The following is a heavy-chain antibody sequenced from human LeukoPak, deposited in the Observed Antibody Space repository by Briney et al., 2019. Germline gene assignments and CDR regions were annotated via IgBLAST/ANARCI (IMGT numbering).Heavy chain of an antibody. CDR1: GFSLSTSGVC. V-gene: IGHV2-70*11. CDR3: ARTPPGYSSGWFDY. Sequence: ESGPTLVNPTQTLTLTCTFSGFSLSTSGVCVSWIRQPPGKALEWLARIDWDDDKYYSTSLKTRLTISKDTSKNQVVLTMTNMDPVDTATYYCARTPPGYSSGWFDYWGQGTLVTVSS. J-gene: IGHJ5*01. CDR2: IDWDDDK. D-gene: IGHD6-19*01.